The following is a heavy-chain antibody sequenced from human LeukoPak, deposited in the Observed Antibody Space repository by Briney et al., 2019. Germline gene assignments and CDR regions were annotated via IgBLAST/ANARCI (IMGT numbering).Heavy chain of an antibody. CDR2: ISWNSGGI. CDR1: GFTFDDYA. CDR3: ARSGVVVAVRAHFDY. D-gene: IGHD2-15*01. V-gene: IGHV3-9*01. J-gene: IGHJ4*02. Sequence: TGGSLRLSCAASGFTFDDYAMHWVRQAPGKGLEWVSGISWNSGGIAYADSVKGRFTISRDNAKNSLYLQMNSLRAEDTAVYYCARSGVVVAVRAHFDYWGQGTLVTVSS.